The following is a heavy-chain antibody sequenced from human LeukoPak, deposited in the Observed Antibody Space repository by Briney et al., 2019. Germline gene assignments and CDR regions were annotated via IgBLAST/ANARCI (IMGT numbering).Heavy chain of an antibody. V-gene: IGHV5-51*01. CDR3: ARRASGYDRTFDY. CDR1: GSIFSSHW. Sequence: GASLQISCKCSGSIFSSHWIAWVRQLPAKGLEWMGIIYPGDSDTRYSPSFQGQVTISADKSINTAYLQWSSLKASDTAMYYCARRASGYDRTFDYWGQGTLVTVSS. CDR2: IYPGDSDT. D-gene: IGHD5-12*01. J-gene: IGHJ4*02.